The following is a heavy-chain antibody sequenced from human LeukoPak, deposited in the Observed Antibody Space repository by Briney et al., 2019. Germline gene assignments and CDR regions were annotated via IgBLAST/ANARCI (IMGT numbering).Heavy chain of an antibody. V-gene: IGHV4-39*01. CDR3: ARHRVGYTHQYYFDY. J-gene: IGHJ4*02. Sequence: SETLSLTCTVSGGSISSSSYYWGWIRQPPGKGLEWIGSIYYSGSTYYNPSLKSRVTISVDTSKNQFSLKLSSVTAADTAVYYCARHRVGYTHQYYFDYWGQGTLVTVSS. D-gene: IGHD5-24*01. CDR1: GGSISSSSYY. CDR2: IYYSGST.